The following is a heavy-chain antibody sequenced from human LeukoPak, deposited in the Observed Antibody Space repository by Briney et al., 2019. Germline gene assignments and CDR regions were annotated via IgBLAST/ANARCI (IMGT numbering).Heavy chain of an antibody. J-gene: IGHJ5*02. CDR2: INHSGST. V-gene: IGHV4-34*01. CDR1: GGSFSGYY. Sequence: SETLSLTCAVYGGSFSGYYWSWIRQPPGKGLEWIGEINHSGSTNYNPSLKSRVTISVDTSKNQFSLKLSSVTAADTAVYYCARYIVVVTAIRNWFGPWGQGTLVTVSS. D-gene: IGHD2-21*02. CDR3: ARYIVVVTAIRNWFGP.